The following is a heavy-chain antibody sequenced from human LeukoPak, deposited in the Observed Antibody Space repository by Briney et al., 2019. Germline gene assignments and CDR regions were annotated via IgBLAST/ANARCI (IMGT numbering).Heavy chain of an antibody. Sequence: SETLSLTCSVSGGSISNYFWSWIRQPPGKGLECIGFIYYSETTNYNPSFKSRVTISVDTSKNQFSLKLNSVTAADTAVYYCARFPGGAEYRHYYYMDVWGKGTTVTVSS. CDR3: ARFPGGAEYRHYYYMDV. D-gene: IGHD1-14*01. CDR1: GGSISNYF. J-gene: IGHJ6*03. CDR2: IYYSETT. V-gene: IGHV4-59*01.